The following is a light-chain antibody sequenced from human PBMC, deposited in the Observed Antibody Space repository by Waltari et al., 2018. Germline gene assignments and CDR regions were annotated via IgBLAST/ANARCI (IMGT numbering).Light chain of an antibody. CDR2: DVY. J-gene: IGLJ3*02. Sequence: QSALTQPTSVSGSPGQSITISCTGTSSDIGFSNYVSWYHQHPGKAPQLIIYDVYERPSGVSNRFSGSKSGNTASLTISGLQAEDEADYYCNSYTGSSSWVFGGGTKLTVL. CDR3: NSYTGSSSWV. CDR1: SSDIGFSNY. V-gene: IGLV2-14*03.